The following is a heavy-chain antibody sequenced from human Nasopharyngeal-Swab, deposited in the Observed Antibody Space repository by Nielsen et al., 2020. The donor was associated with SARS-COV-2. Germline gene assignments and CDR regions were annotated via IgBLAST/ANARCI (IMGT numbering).Heavy chain of an antibody. CDR2: ISSSSSYT. CDR3: ARDRIAAAGYYYYYGMDV. D-gene: IGHD6-13*01. CDR1: GFTFSSYS. V-gene: IGHV3-21*01. Sequence: GESLKISCAASGFTFSSYSMNWVRQAPGKGLEWVSSISSSSSYTNYADSVKGRFTISRDNAKNSLYLQMNSLRAEDTAVYYCARDRIAAAGYYYYYGMDVWGQGTTVTVSS. J-gene: IGHJ6*02.